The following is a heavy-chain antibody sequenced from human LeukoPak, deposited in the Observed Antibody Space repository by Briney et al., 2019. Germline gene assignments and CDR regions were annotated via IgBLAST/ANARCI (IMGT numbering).Heavy chain of an antibody. D-gene: IGHD3-3*01. Sequence: LSLTCAVYGGSFSGYYWSWIRQPPGKGLEWVSYISSSSNTIHYADSVKGRFTISRDYATNSLYLQMSSLRDEDTAVYYCARDRSNYDFWSGYSDYWGQGTLVTVSS. V-gene: IGHV3-11*04. CDR3: ARDRSNYDFWSGYSDY. CDR2: ISSSSNTI. CDR1: GGSFSGYY. J-gene: IGHJ4*02.